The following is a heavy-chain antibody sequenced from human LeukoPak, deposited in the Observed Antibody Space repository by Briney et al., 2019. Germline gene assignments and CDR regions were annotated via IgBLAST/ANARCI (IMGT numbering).Heavy chain of an antibody. J-gene: IGHJ4*02. CDR1: GFTFSSYA. V-gene: IGHV3-23*01. CDR3: AKPPHYCSSTSCYSGPYFDY. Sequence: GGSLRLSCAASGFTFSSYAMSWVRQAPGKGLEWVSTISGSGGSTNHADSVKGRFTISRDDSKNTLYLQMNSLRAEDTAVYYCAKPPHYCSSTSCYSGPYFDYWGQGTLVTVSS. CDR2: ISGSGGST. D-gene: IGHD2-2*01.